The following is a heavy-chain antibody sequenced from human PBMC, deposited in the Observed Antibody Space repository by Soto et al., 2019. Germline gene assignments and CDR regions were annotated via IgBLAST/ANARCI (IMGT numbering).Heavy chain of an antibody. CDR1: GGSISSSSSY. Sequence: QLQLQESGPGLVKPSETLSLTCTVSGGSISSSSSYWGWIRQPPGKGLEWIGSINYSGSTYYNPSLKSRITMSIDTSKNQFSLKLSSVTAADTAVYFCAKTGFWSDYRVAGYWGQGTLVTVSS. J-gene: IGHJ4*02. D-gene: IGHD3-3*01. V-gene: IGHV4-39*01. CDR2: INYSGST. CDR3: AKTGFWSDYRVAGY.